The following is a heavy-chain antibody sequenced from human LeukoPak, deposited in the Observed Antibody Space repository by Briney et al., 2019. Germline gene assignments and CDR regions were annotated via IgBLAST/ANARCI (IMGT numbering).Heavy chain of an antibody. CDR1: GFTFSTYW. J-gene: IGHJ3*02. CDR2: MDLDGTEK. D-gene: IGHD5-18*01. CDR3: ARDRGYSTFDI. V-gene: IGHV3-7*05. Sequence: GGSLRLSCAASGFTFSTYWMSWVRQAPGKGLEWVANMDLDGTEKNYVDSVKGRFTISRDNAKNLLYVQMNSLRAEDTAVYYCARDRGYSTFDIWGQGTTVTVSS.